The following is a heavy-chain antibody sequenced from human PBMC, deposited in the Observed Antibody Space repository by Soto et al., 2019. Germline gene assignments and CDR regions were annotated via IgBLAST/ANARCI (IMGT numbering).Heavy chain of an antibody. V-gene: IGHV3-33*01. CDR1: GFTFSSYG. CDR3: ARDRYRSAWYDLDY. Sequence: QVQLVESGGGVVQPGRSLRLSCAASGFTFSSYGMHWVRQAPGKCLEWVAVIWYDGSNKYYADSVKGRITISRDNSKNTLYLQMNSLRAEDTAVYYCARDRYRSAWYDLDYWGQGTLVTVSS. CDR2: IWYDGSNK. D-gene: IGHD6-19*01. J-gene: IGHJ4*02.